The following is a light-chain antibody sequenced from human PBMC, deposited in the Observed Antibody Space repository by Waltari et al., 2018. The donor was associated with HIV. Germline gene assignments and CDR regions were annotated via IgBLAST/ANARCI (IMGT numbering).Light chain of an antibody. J-gene: IGKJ1*01. CDR2: GAS. CDR1: QSVSSSY. CDR3: QQYGSSPRT. V-gene: IGKV3-20*01. Sequence: EIVLTQSPGTLSLSPGERATLSCRASQSVSSSYLAWYQQKPGQAPRLLIYGASSRATDIPDRFSGSGSVTDFTLTISRLEPEHFAVYYCQQYGSSPRTFGQGTKVEIK.